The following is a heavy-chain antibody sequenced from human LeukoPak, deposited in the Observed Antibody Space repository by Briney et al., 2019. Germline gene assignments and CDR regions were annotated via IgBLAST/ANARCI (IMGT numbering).Heavy chain of an antibody. CDR3: VTVRGGCSRTSCYFEN. Sequence: SXXSISSNYWWTWVRPPPGKGLXXXXXIDQGGSTNYNPSLKSRVTISLDQSKNQFSLKVISLTAADTAVYYCVTVRGGCSRTSCYFENWGPGTLVTVSS. CDR1: XXSISSNYW. CDR2: IDQGGST. V-gene: IGHV4-4*02. J-gene: IGHJ4*02. D-gene: IGHD2-2*01.